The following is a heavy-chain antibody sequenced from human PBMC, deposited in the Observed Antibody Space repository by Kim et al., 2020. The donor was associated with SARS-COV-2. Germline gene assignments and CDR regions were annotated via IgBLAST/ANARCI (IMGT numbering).Heavy chain of an antibody. D-gene: IGHD3-22*01. CDR2: IYPGDSDT. J-gene: IGHJ6*02. V-gene: IGHV5-51*01. CDR3: ARLSADDSSGYYYGVSYYGMDV. CDR1: GYSFTSYW. Sequence: GESLKISCKGSGYSFTSYWIGWVRQMPGKGLEWMGIIYPGDSDTRYSPSFQGQVTISADKSISTAYLQWSSLKASDTAMYYCARLSADDSSGYYYGVSYYGMDVWGQGTTVTVSS.